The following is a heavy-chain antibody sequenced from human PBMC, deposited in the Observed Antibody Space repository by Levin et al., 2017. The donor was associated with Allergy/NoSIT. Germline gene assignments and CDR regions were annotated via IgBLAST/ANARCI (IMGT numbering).Heavy chain of an antibody. V-gene: IGHV4-61*02. D-gene: IGHD6-19*01. J-gene: IGHJ3*02. CDR2: IYTSGST. CDR3: ARDTTTGYSSGNDAFDI. Sequence: SETLSLTCTVSGGSISSSSYYWSWIRQPAGKGLEWIGRIYTSGSTNYNPSLKSRVTISVDTSKNQFSLKLSSVTAADTAVYYCARDTTTGYSSGNDAFDIWGQGTMVTVSS. CDR1: GGSISSSSYY.